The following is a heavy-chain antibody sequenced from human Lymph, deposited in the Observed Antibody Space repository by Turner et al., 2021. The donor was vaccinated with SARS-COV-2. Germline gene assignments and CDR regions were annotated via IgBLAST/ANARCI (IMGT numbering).Heavy chain of an antibody. CDR3: ARGRYSGGGMDV. D-gene: IGHD1-26*01. J-gene: IGHJ6*02. CDR1: GYTFTSYD. CDR2: MNPNSGNT. V-gene: IGHV1-8*02. Sequence: QVHLVQSGAEVKKPGASVQVSCKAPGYTFTSYDINWVRQATGQGLEWMGWMNPNSGNTGYAQKFQGRVTMTRNTSISTAYMELSSLRSEDTAVYYCARGRYSGGGMDVWGQGTTVTVSS.